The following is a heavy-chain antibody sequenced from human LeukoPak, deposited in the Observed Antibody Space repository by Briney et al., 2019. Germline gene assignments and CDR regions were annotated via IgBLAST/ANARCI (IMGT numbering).Heavy chain of an antibody. Sequence: ASVKVSCKASGYTFTGYYMHWVRQAPGQGLEWMGWINPNSGGTNYAQKFQGRVTMTRDTSISTAYMELSRLRSDDTAVYYCARGHSGYYLYYFDYWGQGTLVTVSS. J-gene: IGHJ4*02. CDR1: GYTFTGYY. D-gene: IGHD3-22*01. CDR2: INPNSGGT. CDR3: ARGHSGYYLYYFDY. V-gene: IGHV1-2*02.